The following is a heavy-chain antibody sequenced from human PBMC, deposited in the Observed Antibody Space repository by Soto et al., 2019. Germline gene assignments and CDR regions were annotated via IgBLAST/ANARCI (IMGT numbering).Heavy chain of an antibody. V-gene: IGHV3-48*03. CDR1: GFTFSSYE. CDR3: ARDSNGGYYYYGMDV. Sequence: PGGSLRLSCAASGFTFSSYEMNWVRQAPGKGLEWVSYISSSGSTIYYADSVKGRFTISRDIAKNSLYLQMNSLRAEDTAVYYCARDSNGGYYYYGMDVWGQGTTVTVSS. D-gene: IGHD4-4*01. CDR2: ISSSGSTI. J-gene: IGHJ6*02.